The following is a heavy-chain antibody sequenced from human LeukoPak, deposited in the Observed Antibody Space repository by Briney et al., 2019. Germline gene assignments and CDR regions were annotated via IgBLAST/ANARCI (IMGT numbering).Heavy chain of an antibody. CDR3: ASTPGIAVAGGRDYYGMDV. J-gene: IGHJ6*02. Sequence: GESLKISRKGSGYSFTSYWIGRVRQMPGKGLEWMGIIYPGDSDTRYSPSFQGQVTISADKSISTAYLQWSSLKASDTAMYYCASTPGIAVAGGRDYYGMDVWGQGTTVTVSS. D-gene: IGHD6-19*01. V-gene: IGHV5-51*01. CDR1: GYSFTSYW. CDR2: IYPGDSDT.